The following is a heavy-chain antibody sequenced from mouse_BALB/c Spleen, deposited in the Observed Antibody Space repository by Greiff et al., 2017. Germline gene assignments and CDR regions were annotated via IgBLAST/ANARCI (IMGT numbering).Heavy chain of an antibody. CDR3: ARSEDYDYDSWFAY. D-gene: IGHD2-4*01. CDR1: GYAFTNYL. V-gene: IGHV1-54*01. Sequence: QVQLQQSGAELVRPGTSVKVSCKASGYAFTNYLIEWVKQRPGQGLEWIGVINPGSGGTNYNEKFKGKATLTADKSSSTAYMQLSSLTSDDSAVYFCARSEDYDYDSWFAYWGQGTLVTVSA. J-gene: IGHJ3*01. CDR2: INPGSGGT.